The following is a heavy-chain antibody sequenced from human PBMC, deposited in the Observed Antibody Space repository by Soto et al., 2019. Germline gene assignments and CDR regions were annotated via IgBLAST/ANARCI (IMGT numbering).Heavy chain of an antibody. CDR1: GGSVSSSSYY. D-gene: IGHD6-19*01. Sequence: SETLSLTCTVSGGSVSSSSYYWGWIRQPPGKGLEWIGSIYYSGSTYYNPSFKSRVTISVDTSKNQFSLKLSSVTAADTAVYYCARHGTGYSSGWPPDYWGQGTLVTVSS. CDR2: IYYSGST. CDR3: ARHGTGYSSGWPPDY. V-gene: IGHV4-39*01. J-gene: IGHJ4*02.